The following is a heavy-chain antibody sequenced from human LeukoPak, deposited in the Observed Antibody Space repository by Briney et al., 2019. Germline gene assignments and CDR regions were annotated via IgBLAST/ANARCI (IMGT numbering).Heavy chain of an antibody. J-gene: IGHJ4*02. V-gene: IGHV4-59*08. CDR1: GGSISSYY. CDR2: IYYSGST. CDR3: ARHSIVGATSRYFDY. Sequence: SETLSPTCTVSGGSISSYYWSWIRQPPGKGLEWIGYIYYSGSTNYNPSLKSRVTISVDTSKNQFSLKLSSVTAADTAVYYCARHSIVGATSRYFDYWGQGTLVTVSS. D-gene: IGHD1-26*01.